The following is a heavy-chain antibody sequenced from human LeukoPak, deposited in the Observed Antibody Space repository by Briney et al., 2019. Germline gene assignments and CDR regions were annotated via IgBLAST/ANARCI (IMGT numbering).Heavy chain of an antibody. CDR3: AKCVAKYDFWSGYLNSPFDY. CDR2: ISGSGGST. J-gene: IGHJ4*02. V-gene: IGHV3-23*01. Sequence: PGASLRLSCAASGFTFSSYAMSWVRQAPGKGLEWVSDISGSGGSTYYADSVKGGFTIFRDNYKKTLYMQMNRLRAEDTGVYYCAKCVAKYDFWSGYLNSPFDYWGQGTLVTVSS. D-gene: IGHD3-3*01. CDR1: GFTFSSYA.